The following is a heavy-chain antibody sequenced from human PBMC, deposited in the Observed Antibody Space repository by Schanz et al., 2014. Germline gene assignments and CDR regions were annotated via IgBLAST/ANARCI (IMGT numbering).Heavy chain of an antibody. CDR1: GFTFNNYA. D-gene: IGHD6-13*01. V-gene: IGHV3-23*04. CDR3: AKDTRMTPAGTGVFFDY. CDR2: LSAGADRI. J-gene: IGHJ4*02. Sequence: EVQLVEYGGGLVQHGGSLRLSCAASGFTFNNYAMGWVRQAPGKGLEWVSALSAGADRIYYANSVKGRFTVTRDNSKNTLYLQMNSLTAEDTAVYFCAKDTRMTPAGTGVFFDYWGQGTLVTVSS.